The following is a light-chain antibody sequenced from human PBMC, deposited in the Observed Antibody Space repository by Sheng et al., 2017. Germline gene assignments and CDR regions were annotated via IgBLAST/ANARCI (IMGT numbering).Light chain of an antibody. Sequence: QSALAQPASVSGSPGQSITISCTGTNNDVGSHNLVSCINNTPTKPPDSSFMTSLSGPRGFLVAFSGSKSGTTASLTISGLQAEDEADYFCCSYAGSINYVLFVGG. J-gene: IGLJ7*01. V-gene: IGLV2-23*02. CDR1: NNDVGSHNL. CDR2: TSL. CDR3: CSYAGSINYVLF.